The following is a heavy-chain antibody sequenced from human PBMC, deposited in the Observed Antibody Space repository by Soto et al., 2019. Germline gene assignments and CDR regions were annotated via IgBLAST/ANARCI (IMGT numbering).Heavy chain of an antibody. J-gene: IGHJ4*02. CDR2: SIPIFVTA. Sequence: QVQLVQSGAEVKKPGSSVKVSCKASGGTFSSYASSWVRQAPGQWLEWMGGSIPIFVTANYGQKFQGRVTITADESTSTAYMELSSLRSEDTAVYYCARGEQQLVTNFDYWGQGTLVTVSS. V-gene: IGHV1-69*01. D-gene: IGHD6-13*01. CDR3: ARGEQQLVTNFDY. CDR1: GGTFSSYA.